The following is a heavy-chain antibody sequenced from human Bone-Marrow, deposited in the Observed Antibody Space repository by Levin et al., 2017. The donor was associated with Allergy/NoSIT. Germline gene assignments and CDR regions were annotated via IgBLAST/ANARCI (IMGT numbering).Heavy chain of an antibody. J-gene: IGHJ3*01. CDR3: ARGPVDFLGATTEWPPAFDL. CDR2: ISYDGTNT. D-gene: IGHD1-26*01. V-gene: IGHV3-30-3*01. Sequence: GGSLRLSCAASGFTFGGYAMHWVRQAPGKGLEWVALISYDGTNTYYADSVKGRFSISRDNSKKTLSLQMIRLRAEDTAVYYCARGPVDFLGATTEWPPAFDLWGQGTMVTVSS. CDR1: GFTFGGYA.